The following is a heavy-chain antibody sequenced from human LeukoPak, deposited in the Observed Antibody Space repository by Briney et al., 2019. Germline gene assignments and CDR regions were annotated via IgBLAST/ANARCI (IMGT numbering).Heavy chain of an antibody. J-gene: IGHJ3*02. V-gene: IGHV4-39*01. CDR3: ARRVGYNGNSERLVVFDI. Sequence: SETLSLTCTVSGGSISSTKYYWDWIRQPPGKGLEWIGSIYYSGNSYYVPSLRSRVTISIDTSKNQFSLRLSSVTAADTAAYYCARRVGYNGNSERLVVFDIWGQGTMVTVSS. CDR1: GGSISSTKYY. CDR2: IYYSGNS. D-gene: IGHD5-12*01.